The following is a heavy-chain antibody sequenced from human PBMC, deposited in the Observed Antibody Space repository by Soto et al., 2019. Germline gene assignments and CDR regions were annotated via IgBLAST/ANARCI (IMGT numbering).Heavy chain of an antibody. CDR2: IYQSGSA. CDR3: ARLGNWRGGSCYPNWFDP. V-gene: IGHV4-30-2*01. J-gene: IGHJ5*02. Sequence: QQQLQESGSGLVRPSQTLSLTCAVSGGSISSGDYSWSWIRQPPGKGLEWVGYIYQSGSAYYNPPRKSRVTILLDRSKIHFSLKVTSVTAADTAVYYCARLGNWRGGSCYPNWFDPWGQGTLVTVSS. CDR1: GGSISSGDYS. D-gene: IGHD2-15*01.